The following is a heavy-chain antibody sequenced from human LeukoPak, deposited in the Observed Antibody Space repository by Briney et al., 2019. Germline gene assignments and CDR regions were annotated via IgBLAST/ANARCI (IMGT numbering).Heavy chain of an antibody. J-gene: IGHJ3*02. D-gene: IGHD5-18*01. V-gene: IGHV3-23*01. CDR3: AKDTAMVIDAFDI. Sequence: GGSLRLSCAASGFNLSSYAMSWVRQAPGKGLEWVSAISGSDGSTYFADSVKGRFTISRDNSKNTLYLQMNSLRAEDTAVYYCAKDTAMVIDAFDIWGQGTMVTVSS. CDR1: GFNLSSYA. CDR2: ISGSDGST.